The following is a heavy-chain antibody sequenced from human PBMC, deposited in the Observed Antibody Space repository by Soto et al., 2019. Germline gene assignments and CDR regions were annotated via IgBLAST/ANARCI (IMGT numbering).Heavy chain of an antibody. D-gene: IGHD3-16*01. CDR3: ANRATMTMFGVVMDNGVWFDP. V-gene: IGHV2-5*02. Sequence: QINLKESAPTVVKPTQTLTLTCTFSGFSLSTSGAAVGWIRQPPGRALEWVALIYWDGDKRYNRYNQSLDGRASVTKDTSKSPLPLTMPNTDPADTATYFGANRATMTMFGVVMDNGVWFDPWGQGTRVIVSS. CDR2: IYWDGDK. CDR1: GFSLSTSGAA. J-gene: IGHJ5*02.